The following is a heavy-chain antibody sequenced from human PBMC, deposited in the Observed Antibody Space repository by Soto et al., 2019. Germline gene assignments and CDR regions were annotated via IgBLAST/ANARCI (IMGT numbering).Heavy chain of an antibody. V-gene: IGHV3-13*01. CDR1: GFTFSSYD. D-gene: IGHD5-18*01. J-gene: IGHJ6*02. CDR2: IVTASDT. Sequence: PGGSLRLSCAASGFTFSSYDMHRARQATGKGLEWVPAIVTASDTYNPGSVKGRFPISRENAKNSLYLQMNSLRAGDTAVYYCARAVYRGYSYGPYYYYGMDVWGQGTTVTVSS. CDR3: ARAVYRGYSYGPYYYYGMDV.